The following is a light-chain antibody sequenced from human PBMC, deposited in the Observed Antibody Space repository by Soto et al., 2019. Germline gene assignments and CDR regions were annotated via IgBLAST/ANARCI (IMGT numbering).Light chain of an antibody. CDR2: WAS. CDR3: QQYYSPPPT. CDR1: QSILSSSNNKNY. Sequence: DIVMTQSPDSLTVSLGERATIHCKSSQSILSSSNNKNYLEWYQQKPGQPPKVLINWASTRESGVPDRFSGSGCGADFTLTISSQQAEDVAVFYCQQYYSPPPTFGGGTKLEIK. J-gene: IGKJ4*01. V-gene: IGKV4-1*01.